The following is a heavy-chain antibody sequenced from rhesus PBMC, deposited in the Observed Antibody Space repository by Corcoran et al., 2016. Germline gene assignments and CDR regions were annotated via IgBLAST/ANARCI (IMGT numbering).Heavy chain of an antibody. CDR1: AGSISSNY. J-gene: IGHJ4*01. D-gene: IGHD4-11*01. CDR3: AREFYRNFDY. Sequence: QLQLQASGPGLVKPSETLSVTCAVSAGSISSNYWSWIRQPPGKGLEWIGRIYGSGSSTNYNPSLKSRVTLSVDTSKNQLSLKLSSVTAADTAVYYCAREFYRNFDYWGQGVLVTVSS. V-gene: IGHV4-169*02. CDR2: IYGSGSST.